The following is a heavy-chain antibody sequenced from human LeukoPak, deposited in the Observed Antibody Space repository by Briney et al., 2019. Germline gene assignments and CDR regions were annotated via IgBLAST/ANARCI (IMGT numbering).Heavy chain of an antibody. D-gene: IGHD5-18*01. CDR3: ARILERRGSSYGYDF. J-gene: IGHJ4*02. V-gene: IGHV4-59*08. CDR1: GGSLSGYY. CDR2: IYYSGGT. Sequence: SETLSLTCTLSGGSLSGYYWSWVRQPPGERLEWIGYIYYSGGTNYNPPLKSRVTISVDTSKNQFSLKLRSVTAADTAVYYCARILERRGSSYGYDFWGQGTLVTVSS.